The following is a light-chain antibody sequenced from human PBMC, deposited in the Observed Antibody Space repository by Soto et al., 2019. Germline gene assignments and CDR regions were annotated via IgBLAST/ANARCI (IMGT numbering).Light chain of an antibody. J-gene: IGKJ1*01. V-gene: IGKV3-20*01. CDR1: QSISSSY. CDR2: IAS. CDR3: QQYGSSPWT. Sequence: EIVLTQSPGTLSLSPGERATLSCRASQSISSSYLAWYQQRPGQAPRLLIYIASSRATGIPDRFSGSGSGTDFTLTITRLEPEDFAVYYCQQYGSSPWTFGQGTKFEIK.